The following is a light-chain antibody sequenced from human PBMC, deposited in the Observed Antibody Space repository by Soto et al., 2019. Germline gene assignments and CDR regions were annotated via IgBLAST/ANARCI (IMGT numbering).Light chain of an antibody. Sequence: EIVLTQSPATLSLSPGERATLSCRASQSVSSYLAWYQQKPGQAPRLLIYDASNRATGIPARFSGSGSGTDFTLTISSLEPEDFAVYYCQQRSNWPGTGGQGTKVEIK. CDR3: QQRSNWPGT. J-gene: IGKJ1*01. CDR1: QSVSSY. CDR2: DAS. V-gene: IGKV3-11*01.